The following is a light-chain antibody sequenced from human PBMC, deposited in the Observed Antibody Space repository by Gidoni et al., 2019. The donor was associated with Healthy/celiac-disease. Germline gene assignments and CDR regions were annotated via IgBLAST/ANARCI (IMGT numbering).Light chain of an antibody. V-gene: IGKV1-39*01. J-gene: IGKJ1*01. CDR3: QQSYSTLQT. CDR1: QSISSY. CDR2: AAS. Sequence: DIQMTQSPSSLSASVGDRVTITCRASQSISSYLNWYQQKPGKAPKLLIYAASSLQSGVPSRFSGSGSGTDFTRTISSLQPEDFATYYCQQSYSTLQTFGQGTKVEIK.